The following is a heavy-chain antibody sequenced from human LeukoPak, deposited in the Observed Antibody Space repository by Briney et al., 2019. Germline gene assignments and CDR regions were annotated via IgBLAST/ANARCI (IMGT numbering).Heavy chain of an antibody. CDR2: ISGSGGIT. Sequence: GGSLRLACAASGFTFSSYDMIWVRQAPGKGLEWVSDISGSGGITNYADSVKGRFIISRDSSKEALDLQMNSLRVEDTAVYYCAKLGSSWYYFDYWGQGTLVTVSS. CDR3: AKLGSSWYYFDY. CDR1: GFTFSSYD. J-gene: IGHJ4*02. D-gene: IGHD6-13*01. V-gene: IGHV3-23*01.